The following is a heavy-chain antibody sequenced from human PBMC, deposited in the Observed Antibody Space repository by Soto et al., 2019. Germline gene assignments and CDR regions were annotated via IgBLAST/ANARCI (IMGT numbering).Heavy chain of an antibody. D-gene: IGHD3-10*01. CDR3: ARGRTVLLWFGELLNWFDP. J-gene: IGHJ5*02. Sequence: QVQLQQWGAGLLKPSETLSLTCAVYGGSFSGYYWSWIRQPPGKGLEWIGEINHSGSTNYNPSLKSRVPLSVDTSKNQFSLKLRSVTAADAAVYYCARGRTVLLWFGELLNWFDPWGQGPLVTVSS. CDR2: INHSGST. CDR1: GGSFSGYY. V-gene: IGHV4-34*01.